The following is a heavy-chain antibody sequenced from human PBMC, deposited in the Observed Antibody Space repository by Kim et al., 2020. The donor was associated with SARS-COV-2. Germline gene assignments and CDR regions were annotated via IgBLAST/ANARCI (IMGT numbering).Heavy chain of an antibody. J-gene: IGHJ4*02. CDR2: IYSGGST. D-gene: IGHD3-22*01. CDR3: ARCTDSYDSSGYDY. V-gene: IGHV3-53*01. CDR1: GFTVSSNY. Sequence: GGSLRLSCAASGFTVSSNYMSWVRQAPGKGLEWVSVIYSGGSTYYADSVKGRFTISRDNSKNTLYLQMNSLRAEDTAVYYCARCTDSYDSSGYDYWGQGTLVTVSS.